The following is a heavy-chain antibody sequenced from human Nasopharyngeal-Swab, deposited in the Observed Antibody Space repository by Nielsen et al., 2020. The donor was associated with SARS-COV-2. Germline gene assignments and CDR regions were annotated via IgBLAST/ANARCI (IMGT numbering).Heavy chain of an antibody. CDR1: GFIVSSCY. V-gene: IGHV3-53*04. CDR2: IYTDGRT. Sequence: GESLKISCAASGFIVSSCYMSLVRQAPGKGLKWVSVIYTDGRTFYADSVKGRFTISRLNSENTLYLQMDSLRVEDTAVYYCARDKYGGPTVDWGQGTLVTVSS. J-gene: IGHJ4*02. D-gene: IGHD4-17*01. CDR3: ARDKYGGPTVD.